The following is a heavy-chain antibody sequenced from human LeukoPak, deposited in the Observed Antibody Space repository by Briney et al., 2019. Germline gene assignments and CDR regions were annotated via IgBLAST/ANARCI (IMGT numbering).Heavy chain of an antibody. CDR3: ARVEDFWSGYYYY. Sequence: PGGSLRLSCAASGFTFSSYATHWVRQAPGKGLEWVAVISYDGSNKYYADSVKGRFTISRDNSKNTLYLQMNSLRAEDTAVYYCARVEDFWSGYYYYWGQGTLVTVSS. V-gene: IGHV3-30-3*01. CDR1: GFTFSSYA. J-gene: IGHJ4*02. CDR2: ISYDGSNK. D-gene: IGHD3-3*01.